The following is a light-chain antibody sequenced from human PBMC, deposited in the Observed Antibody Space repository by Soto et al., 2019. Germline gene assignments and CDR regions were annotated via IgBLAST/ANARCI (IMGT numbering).Light chain of an antibody. J-gene: IGLJ3*02. CDR1: SSDVGGYNY. CDR2: EVS. V-gene: IGLV2-14*01. CDR3: SSYTRSSTRV. Sequence: QSALTQPASVSGSPGQSITISCTGTSSDVGGYNYVSWYQQHPGKAPKRMIYEVSNRPSGVSNRFSGSKSGNTASLTISGLQAEDEADYYCSSYTRSSTRVFGGGTQLTVL.